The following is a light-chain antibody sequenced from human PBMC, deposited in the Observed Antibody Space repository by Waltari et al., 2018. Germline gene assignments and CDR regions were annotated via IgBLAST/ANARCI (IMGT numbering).Light chain of an antibody. V-gene: IGKV3-15*01. CDR2: GAS. CDR1: QSVRSN. CDR3: QQYNNWPPT. J-gene: IGKJ1*01. Sequence: EIVMTQSPATLSVSPGERATLSCRASQSVRSNLAWYQQKPGQAPRLLVYGASTRATGVPARLSGSGSGTEFTLTISSLQSEDFAVYYCQQYNNWPPTFGQGTKVEI.